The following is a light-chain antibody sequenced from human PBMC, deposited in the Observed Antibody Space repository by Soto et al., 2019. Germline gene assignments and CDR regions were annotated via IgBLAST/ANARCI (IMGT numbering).Light chain of an antibody. CDR1: QSVRGNS. CDR2: GAS. CDR3: LQYAGSPRT. J-gene: IGKJ1*01. Sequence: EIVLTQSPGTLSLSPGERATLSCRASQSVRGNSLAWYQHKPGQAPRLLIYGASARATGISDRFSGSGSGTDFTLTISRLEPEDFALYYCLQYAGSPRTFGQGTKV. V-gene: IGKV3-20*01.